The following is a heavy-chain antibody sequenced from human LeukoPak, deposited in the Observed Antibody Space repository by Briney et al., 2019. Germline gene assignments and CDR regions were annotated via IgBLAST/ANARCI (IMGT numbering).Heavy chain of an antibody. D-gene: IGHD3-10*01. CDR1: GFTFSSYG. V-gene: IGHV3-23*01. Sequence: GGSLRLSCAASGFTFSSYGMSWVRQAPGKGLEWVSAITATSSSTHDADSVQGRFTISRDNSKNTLYLQMNSLRPEDTAIYYCAKLFESGTYNNSFHYWGQGTPVTVFS. CDR2: ITATSSST. CDR3: AKLFESGTYNNSFHY. J-gene: IGHJ4*02.